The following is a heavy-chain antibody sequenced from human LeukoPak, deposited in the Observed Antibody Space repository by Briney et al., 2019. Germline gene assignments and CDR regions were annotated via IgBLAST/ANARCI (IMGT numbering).Heavy chain of an antibody. CDR2: LTGSGDST. Sequence: SGGSLRLSCAASGFTFSAYAMNWVRQAPGKGLEWVSGLTGSGDSTYYADSVRGRFTISRDNSKNKLYLQMNSPTAEDTAIYYCAKDLPDRFRKFDYWGQGTLVAVSS. D-gene: IGHD3-16*01. J-gene: IGHJ4*02. CDR3: AKDLPDRFRKFDY. CDR1: GFTFSAYA. V-gene: IGHV3-23*01.